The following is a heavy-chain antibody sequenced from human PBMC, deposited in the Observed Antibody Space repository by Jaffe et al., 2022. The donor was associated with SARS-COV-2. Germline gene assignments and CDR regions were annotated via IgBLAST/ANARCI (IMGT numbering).Heavy chain of an antibody. CDR1: GFSFSGYY. CDR3: ARVAIVGRTTGAFDI. J-gene: IGHJ3*02. Sequence: QVQLVESGGGLVKPGGSLRLSCAASGFSFSGYYMSWIRQAPGKGLEWLSYISDSSRYTNSADSVKGRFTISRDDAKSSLYLQMSSLRVEDTAVYYCARVAIVGRTTGAFDIWGQGTMVTVSS. V-gene: IGHV3-11*06. CDR2: ISDSSRYT. D-gene: IGHD1-26*01.